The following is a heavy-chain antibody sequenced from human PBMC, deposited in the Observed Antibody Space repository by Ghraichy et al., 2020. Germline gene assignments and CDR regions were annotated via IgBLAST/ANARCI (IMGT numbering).Heavy chain of an antibody. V-gene: IGHV1-3*01. J-gene: IGHJ6*02. CDR2: INAGNGNT. CDR1: GYTFTSYA. D-gene: IGHD3-9*01. CDR3: ARGDILTDYYGMDV. Sequence: ASVKVSCKASGYTFTSYAMHWVRQAPGQRLEWMGWINAGNGNTKYSQKFQGRVTITRDTSASTAYMELSSLRSEDTAVYYCARGDILTDYYGMDVWGQGTTVTVSS.